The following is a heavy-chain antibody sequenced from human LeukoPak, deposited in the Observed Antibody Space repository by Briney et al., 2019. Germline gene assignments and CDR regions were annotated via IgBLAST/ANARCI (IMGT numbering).Heavy chain of an antibody. V-gene: IGHV3-11*06. D-gene: IGHD6-13*01. CDR1: GFIFSDYY. Sequence: PGGSLRLSCAASGFIFSDYYMTWHRQAPGKGLEWLSYISGSGSDTNYADSVKGRFTTSRDNAKNSLYLQMNSLRAEDTAVYYCARVGSIAAAGTPDYWGQGTLVTVSS. CDR2: ISGSGSDT. CDR3: ARVGSIAAAGTPDY. J-gene: IGHJ4*02.